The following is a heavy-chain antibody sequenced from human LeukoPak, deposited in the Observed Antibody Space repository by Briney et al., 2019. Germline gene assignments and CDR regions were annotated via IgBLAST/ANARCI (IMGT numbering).Heavy chain of an antibody. CDR2: INPNSGGT. CDR1: GYTFTSYY. J-gene: IGHJ4*02. V-gene: IGHV1-2*02. Sequence: ASVKVSCKASGYTFTSYYMHWVRQAPGQGLEWMGWINPNSGGTNYAQKFQGRVTMTRDMSTSTVYMELSSLRSEDTAVYYCARGRPFDYWGQGTLVTVSS. CDR3: ARGRPFDY.